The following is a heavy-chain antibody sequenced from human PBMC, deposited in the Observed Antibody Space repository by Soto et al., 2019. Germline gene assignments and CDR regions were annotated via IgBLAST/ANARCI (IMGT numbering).Heavy chain of an antibody. CDR1: GYTFTSYY. D-gene: IGHD5-12*01. V-gene: IGHV1-46*01. CDR3: ARAGGYSGYEPNYYYYYMDV. Sequence: ASVKVSCKASGYTFTSYYMHWVRQAPGQGLEWMGIINPSGGSTSYAQKFQGRVTMTRDTSTSTAYMELSRLRSDDTAVYYCARAGGYSGYEPNYYYYYMDVWGKGTTVTVSS. J-gene: IGHJ6*03. CDR2: INPSGGST.